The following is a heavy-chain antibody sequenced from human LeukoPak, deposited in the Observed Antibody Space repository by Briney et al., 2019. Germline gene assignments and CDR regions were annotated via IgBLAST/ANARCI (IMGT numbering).Heavy chain of an antibody. Sequence: PGGSLRLSCVVSGFIFSNFRMDWVRQAPGKGLEWISYITKTSTSMYYADSVKGRFTISRDNGKNSLFLQMNSLRDADTAVYYCARGYDSGYYPPHLDYWGQGTLVTVSS. V-gene: IGHV3-48*02. CDR1: GFIFSNFR. D-gene: IGHD3-22*01. J-gene: IGHJ4*02. CDR3: ARGYDSGYYPPHLDY. CDR2: ITKTSTSM.